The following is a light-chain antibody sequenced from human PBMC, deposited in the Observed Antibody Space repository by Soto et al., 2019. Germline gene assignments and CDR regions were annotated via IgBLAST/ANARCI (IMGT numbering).Light chain of an antibody. J-gene: IGKJ5*01. Sequence: EIVLTQSPATLSLSPGERATLSCRASQSVSSYLAWYQQKPGQAPRLLIYDSSNRATGIRARFSGSGSGTDCPLTISSLEPEDFAVYYCQQRSNWPITFGQGTRLEI. V-gene: IGKV3-11*01. CDR2: DSS. CDR3: QQRSNWPIT. CDR1: QSVSSY.